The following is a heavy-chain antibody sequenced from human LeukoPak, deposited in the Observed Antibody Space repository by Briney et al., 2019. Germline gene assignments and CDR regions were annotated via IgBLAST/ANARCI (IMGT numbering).Heavy chain of an antibody. D-gene: IGHD2-2*01. V-gene: IGHV3-30*03. CDR1: GFTFSSFG. CDR3: ARVIGYCSSTSCSDFDY. Sequence: GGSLRLSCAASGFTFSSFGMHWVRQAPGKGLEWVAVISYDGNNKYYADSVKGRFTISRDNSKNTLYLQMNSLRVEDTAVYYCARVIGYCSSTSCSDFDYWGQGTLVTVSS. CDR2: ISYDGNNK. J-gene: IGHJ4*02.